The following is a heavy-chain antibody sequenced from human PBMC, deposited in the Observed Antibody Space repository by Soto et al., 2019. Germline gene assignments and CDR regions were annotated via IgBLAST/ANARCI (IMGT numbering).Heavy chain of an antibody. CDR1: GFTFSSYG. J-gene: IGHJ4*02. D-gene: IGHD3-10*01. Sequence: QVQLVESGGGVVQPGGSLRLSCAASGFTFSSYGMHWVRQAPGKGLEWVAVIWYDGSNKYYADSVKGRFTISRDNSKNTLYLQMNSLRAEDTAVYYCARDRFHYYGSGATDYWGQGTLVTVSS. V-gene: IGHV3-33*01. CDR2: IWYDGSNK. CDR3: ARDRFHYYGSGATDY.